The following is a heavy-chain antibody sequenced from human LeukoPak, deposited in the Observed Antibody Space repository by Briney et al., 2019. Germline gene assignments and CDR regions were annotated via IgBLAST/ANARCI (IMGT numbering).Heavy chain of an antibody. V-gene: IGHV3-21*01. CDR2: ISSSSSYI. J-gene: IGHJ4*02. CDR3: ARVRYYGSGTNAPDY. Sequence: GSLRLSCAASGFTFDDYAMHWVRQAPGKGLEWVSSISSSSSYIYYADSVKGRFTISRDNAKNSLYLQMNSLRAEDTAVYYCARVRYYGSGTNAPDYWGQGTLVTVSS. D-gene: IGHD3-10*01. CDR1: GFTFDDYA.